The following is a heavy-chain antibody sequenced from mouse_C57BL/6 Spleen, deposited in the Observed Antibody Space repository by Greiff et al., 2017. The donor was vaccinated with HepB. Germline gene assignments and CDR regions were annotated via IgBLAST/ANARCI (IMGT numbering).Heavy chain of an antibody. CDR2: ISSGGDYI. CDR3: TRAYDYGVELAY. Sequence: EVKLMESGEGLVKPGGSLKLSCAASGFTFSSYAMSWVRQTPEKRLEWVAYISSGGDYIYYADTVKGRFTISRDNARNTLYLQMSSLKSEDTAMYYCTRAYDYGVELAYWGQGTLVTVSA. J-gene: IGHJ3*01. V-gene: IGHV5-9-1*02. D-gene: IGHD2-4*01. CDR1: GFTFSSYA.